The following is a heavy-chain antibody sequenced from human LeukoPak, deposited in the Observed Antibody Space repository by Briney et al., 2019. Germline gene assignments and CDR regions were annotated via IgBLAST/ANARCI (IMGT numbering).Heavy chain of an antibody. CDR1: GGSISSYY. D-gene: IGHD3-22*01. CDR2: IYYSGST. CDR3: ASSVELYYYDSSGYPSFDY. Sequence: SETLSLTCTVSGGSISSYYWSWIRQPPGKGLEWIGYIYYSGSTNYNPSLKSRVTISVDTSKNQFSLMLSSVTAADTAVYYCASSVELYYYDSSGYPSFDYWGQGTLVTVSS. V-gene: IGHV4-59*01. J-gene: IGHJ4*02.